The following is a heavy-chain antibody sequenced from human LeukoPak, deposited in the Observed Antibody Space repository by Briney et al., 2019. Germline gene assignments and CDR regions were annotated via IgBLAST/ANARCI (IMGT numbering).Heavy chain of an antibody. J-gene: IGHJ4*02. Sequence: SEILSLTCTVSGGSMSGHYWSWIRQPPGKGLQWMGFVLYSGSTNYNPSLESRVTISIDTSKNQFSLKLRSVTDADTAVYYCARDRLDWGQGTLVTVSS. V-gene: IGHV4-59*11. CDR1: GGSMSGHY. CDR3: ARDRLD. CDR2: VLYSGST.